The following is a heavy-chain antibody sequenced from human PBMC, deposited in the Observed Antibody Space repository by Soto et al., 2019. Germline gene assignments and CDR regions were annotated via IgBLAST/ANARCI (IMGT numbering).Heavy chain of an antibody. D-gene: IGHD2-8*02. Sequence: PSETLSLTCAVYGGSFSGYYWTWIRQPPGTGLEWIGEINHSGSTNYNPSLKSRVTISVDASKNQFSLKLTSVTAADTAVYYCARDKITGLFDYWGQGTLVT. CDR2: INHSGST. J-gene: IGHJ4*02. CDR1: GGSFSGYY. CDR3: ARDKITGLFDY. V-gene: IGHV4-34*01.